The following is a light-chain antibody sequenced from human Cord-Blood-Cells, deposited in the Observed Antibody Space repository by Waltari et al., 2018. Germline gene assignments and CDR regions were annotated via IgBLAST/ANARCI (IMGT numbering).Light chain of an antibody. J-gene: IGKJ2*01. V-gene: IGKV3-20*01. CDR2: GAS. CDR1: QSVSSSY. Sequence: ELLFTQPPGTLSLSPGEGAALSCRASQSVSSSYLAWYQQKPGQAPRLLIYGASSRATGIPDRFSGSGSGTDFTLTISRLEPEDFAVYYCQQYGSSSYTFGQGTKLEIK. CDR3: QQYGSSSYT.